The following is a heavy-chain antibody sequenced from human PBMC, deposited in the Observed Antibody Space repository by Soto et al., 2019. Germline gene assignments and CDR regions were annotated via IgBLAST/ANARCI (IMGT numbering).Heavy chain of an antibody. D-gene: IGHD2-8*01. V-gene: IGHV4-30-2*01. J-gene: IGHJ5*02. CDR2: IYHSGST. CDR1: GGSISSGGYS. CDR3: PRGAPVRFDP. Sequence: QLQLQESGSGLVKPSQTLSLTCAVSGGSISSGGYSWSWIRQPPGKGLEWIGYIYHSGSTYYNPSQXSRAXIXSDSSKNQFSLKLSSVTAADTAVYYCPRGAPVRFDPWGQGTLVTVSS.